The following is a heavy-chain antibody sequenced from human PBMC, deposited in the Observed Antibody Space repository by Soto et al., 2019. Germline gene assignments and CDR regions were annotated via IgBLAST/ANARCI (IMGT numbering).Heavy chain of an antibody. D-gene: IGHD3-3*01. CDR2: ISGSGSST. CDR3: AGGDVLQFLEWLSSTPMDV. J-gene: IGHJ6*02. Sequence: GGSLRLSCAASGFTFSSYAMNWVRQAPGKGLEWVSAISGSGSSTYYADSVTGRFTISRDNSKNTLYLQMNSLRAEDTAVFYCAGGDVLQFLEWLSSTPMDVWGQGTTVTVSS. V-gene: IGHV3-23*01. CDR1: GFTFSSYA.